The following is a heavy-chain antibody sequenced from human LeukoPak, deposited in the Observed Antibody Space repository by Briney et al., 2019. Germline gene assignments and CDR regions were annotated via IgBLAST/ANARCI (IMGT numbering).Heavy chain of an antibody. Sequence: PGGSLRLSCVAAGFTFSDHGLHWVRQAPGKGREWMAVVWPEGNKNLYADSVKGRFTISKNNPTNTVYLQMNSLRVEDTAIYYCAVVLVPAAVWHFDFWGSGTRVTVSS. J-gene: IGHJ2*01. CDR1: GFTFSDHG. V-gene: IGHV3-33*01. D-gene: IGHD2-2*01. CDR3: AVVLVPAAVWHFDF. CDR2: VWPEGNKN.